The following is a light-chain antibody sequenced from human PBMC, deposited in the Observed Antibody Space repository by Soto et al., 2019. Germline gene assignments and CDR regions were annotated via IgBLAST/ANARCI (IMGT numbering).Light chain of an antibody. CDR2: GAS. J-gene: IGKJ3*01. Sequence: EIGLTQSPGTLSLSPGERATLSCRASQSINSRYLAWYQPKPGQAPRLLIYGASSRATGIPDRFSGSGSGTDFTLTISRLEPEDFAVYYCQQFGSSPGFTFGPGTKVDIK. CDR3: QQFGSSPGFT. CDR1: QSINSRY. V-gene: IGKV3-20*01.